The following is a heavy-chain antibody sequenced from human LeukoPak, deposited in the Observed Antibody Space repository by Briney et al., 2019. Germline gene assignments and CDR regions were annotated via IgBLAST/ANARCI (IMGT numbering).Heavy chain of an antibody. CDR1: GFTFSSYA. D-gene: IGHD3-10*01. J-gene: IGHJ3*02. V-gene: IGHV3-23*01. Sequence: GGSLRRSCAASGFTFSSYAMSWVRQAPGKGLEWVSAISGSGSSTYYADSVKGRFTISRDNSKNTLYLQMNSLRAEGTAVYYCAKREDGYYGSGSAFDIWGQGTMVTVSS. CDR2: ISGSGSST. CDR3: AKREDGYYGSGSAFDI.